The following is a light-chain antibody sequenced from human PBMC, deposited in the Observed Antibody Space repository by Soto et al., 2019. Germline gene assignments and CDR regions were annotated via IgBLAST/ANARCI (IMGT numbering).Light chain of an antibody. J-gene: IGKJ1*01. V-gene: IGKV1-27*01. CDR1: QGISTY. Sequence: DIQMTQSPSSLSASVGDRVTITCRASQGISTYLVWYQQKPGTVPKLLIFAASTLQSGVPSRFSGSGSGTDFTLTISSLQPEDVATYYCQNYNGDQWTFGKGTKVEIK. CDR2: AAS. CDR3: QNYNGDQWT.